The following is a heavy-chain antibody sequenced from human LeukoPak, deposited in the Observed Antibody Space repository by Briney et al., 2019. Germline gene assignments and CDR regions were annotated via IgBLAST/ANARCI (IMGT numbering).Heavy chain of an antibody. CDR1: GGTFSSYA. CDR3: AGGGPKVRIQDYYYYYGMDV. Sequence: GASVKVSCKASGGTFSSYAISWVRQAPGQGLEWMGRIIPILGIANYAQKFQGRVTITADKSTSPAYMKLSSLRSEDTAVYYCAGGGPKVRIQDYYYYYGMDVWGQGTTVTVSS. V-gene: IGHV1-69*04. J-gene: IGHJ6*02. D-gene: IGHD5-18*01. CDR2: IIPILGIA.